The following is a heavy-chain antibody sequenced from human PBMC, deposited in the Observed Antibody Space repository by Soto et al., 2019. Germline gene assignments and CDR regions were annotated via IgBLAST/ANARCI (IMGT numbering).Heavy chain of an antibody. D-gene: IGHD2-15*01. CDR2: INHSGST. CDR1: GGSFSGYY. J-gene: IGHJ5*02. CDR3: ARVDHCSGGSCPYNWFDP. V-gene: IGHV4-34*01. Sequence: QVQLQQWGAGLLKPSETLSLTCAVYGGSFSGYYWSWIRQPPGKGLEWIGEINHSGSTNYNPSLKRRVTISVDPSKNQFSLKLSAVTAADTAVYYGARVDHCSGGSCPYNWFDPWGQGTLVTVSS.